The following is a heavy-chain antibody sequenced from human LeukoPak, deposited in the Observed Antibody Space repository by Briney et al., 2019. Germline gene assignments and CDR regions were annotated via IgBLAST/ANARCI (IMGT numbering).Heavy chain of an antibody. CDR3: ARRFSSVGYYYFDY. J-gene: IGHJ4*02. CDR1: GYSFTGYW. D-gene: IGHD5-18*01. V-gene: IGHV5-51*01. CDR2: IYPGDSDT. Sequence: GESLKISCKGSGYSFTGYWIGWVRQMPGKGLEWMGVIYPGDSDTRYSPSFQAQVTISADKSTSTAYLQWSSLKASDTAMYYCARRFSSVGYYYFDYWGQGTLVTVSS.